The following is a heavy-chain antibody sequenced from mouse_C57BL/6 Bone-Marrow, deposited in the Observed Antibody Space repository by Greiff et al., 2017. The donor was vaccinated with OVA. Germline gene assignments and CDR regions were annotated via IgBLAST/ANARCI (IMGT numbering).Heavy chain of an antibody. CDR1: GYTFTSYW. CDR2: IHPNSGST. CDR3: ARKSRPFDY. V-gene: IGHV1-64*01. Sequence: QVQLKQPGAELVKPGASVKLSCKASGYTFTSYWMHWVKQRPGQGLEWIGMIHPNSGSTNYNEKFKSKATLTVDKSSSTAYMQLSSLTSEDSAVYYCARKSRPFDYWGQGTTLTVSS. D-gene: IGHD1-1*01. J-gene: IGHJ2*01.